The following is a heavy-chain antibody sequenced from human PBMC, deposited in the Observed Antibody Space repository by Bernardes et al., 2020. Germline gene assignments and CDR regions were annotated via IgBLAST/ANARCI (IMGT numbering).Heavy chain of an antibody. D-gene: IGHD3-10*01. CDR1: GFTFSSYS. CDR2: ISSSSSYI. J-gene: IGHJ4*02. CDR3: ARDRFYGSGFDDY. V-gene: IGHV3-21*01. Sequence: GGSLRLSCAASGFTFSSYSMNWVRQAPGKGLEWVSSISSSSSYIYYADSVKGRFTISRDNAKNSLYLQMNSLRAEDTAVYYCARDRFYGSGFDDYWGQGTLVTVSS.